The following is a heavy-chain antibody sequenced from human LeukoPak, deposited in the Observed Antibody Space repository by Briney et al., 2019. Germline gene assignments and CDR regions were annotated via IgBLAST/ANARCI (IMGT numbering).Heavy chain of an antibody. D-gene: IGHD3-9*01. J-gene: IGHJ5*02. V-gene: IGHV1-8*01. Sequence: ASVKVSCKASGYTFTSYDINWVRQATGQGLEWMGWMNPNSGNTGYAQEFQGRVTMTRNTSISTAYMELSSLRSEDTAVYYCARGRPPVLRYFDWLLHPWGQGTPVTVSS. CDR3: ARGRPPVLRYFDWLLHP. CDR1: GYTFTSYD. CDR2: MNPNSGNT.